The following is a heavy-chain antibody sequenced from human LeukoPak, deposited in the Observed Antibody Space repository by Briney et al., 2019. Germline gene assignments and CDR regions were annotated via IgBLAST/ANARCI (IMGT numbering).Heavy chain of an antibody. CDR1: GFTFDDYA. V-gene: IGHV3-9*01. CDR3: AKVDSGYDDDY. D-gene: IGHD5-12*01. Sequence: SGGSLRLSCAASGFTFDDYAMHWVRQAPGKGLEWVSGISWNSGSIGYADSVKGRFTISRDNAKNSLYLQMNSLRAEDTALYYCAKVDSGYDDDYWGQGTLVTVSS. CDR2: ISWNSGSI. J-gene: IGHJ4*02.